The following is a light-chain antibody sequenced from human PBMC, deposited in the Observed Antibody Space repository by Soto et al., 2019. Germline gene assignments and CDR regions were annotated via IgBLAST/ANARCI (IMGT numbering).Light chain of an antibody. CDR2: GAS. CDR3: QQSYSTPFT. J-gene: IGKJ3*01. CDR1: QSISDY. V-gene: IGKV1-39*01. Sequence: DIQMTQSPSSLSASVGDRVTITCRASQSISDYLNWYQQKPGKAPKVLIYGASRLQSGVPSRFSGSGSGTDFSLPISSLQPEDFATYYCQQSYSTPFTFGPGTKVDIK.